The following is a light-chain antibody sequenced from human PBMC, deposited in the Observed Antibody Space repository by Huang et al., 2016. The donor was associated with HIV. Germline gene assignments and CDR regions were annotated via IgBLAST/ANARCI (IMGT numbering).Light chain of an antibody. CDR1: QSVKTY. Sequence: VVLTQSPATLSLPPGQRATLSCRASQSVKTYLAWYQQKPGQAPRLLIYGASNRAPGIPSRFSGSGSGTAFTLTSSSLEPEDSAIYYCQQRDNWLTFGGGTKVEI. CDR3: QQRDNWLT. CDR2: GAS. V-gene: IGKV3-11*01. J-gene: IGKJ4*01.